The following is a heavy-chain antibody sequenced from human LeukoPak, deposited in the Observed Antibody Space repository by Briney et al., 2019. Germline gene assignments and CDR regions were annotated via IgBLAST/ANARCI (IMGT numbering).Heavy chain of an antibody. Sequence: AASVKVSCKASGYSFTTYGISWVRQAPGQGLEWMGWISANNNNTDNVQELQGRVTMTTDTSTSTAYMELRSLRSDDTAVYYCAKDLELRYFDWLTMGEVSLDYWGQGTLVTVSS. J-gene: IGHJ4*02. D-gene: IGHD3-9*01. V-gene: IGHV1-18*01. CDR3: AKDLELRYFDWLTMGEVSLDY. CDR1: GYSFTTYG. CDR2: ISANNNNT.